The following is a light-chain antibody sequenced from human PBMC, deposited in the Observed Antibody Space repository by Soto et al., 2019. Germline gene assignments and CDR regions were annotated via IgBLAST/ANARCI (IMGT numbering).Light chain of an antibody. V-gene: IGLV1-47*01. CDR2: KNN. Sequence: QLVLTQPPSASGTPGQRVTISCSGSSSNIGSSYVYWYQQLPGTAPKLLIYKNNQRPSGVPDRFSASKSGTSASLAISGLRSEDEADYYCAAWDDSLSGVVFGGGTKLTVL. CDR3: AAWDDSLSGVV. CDR1: SSNIGSSY. J-gene: IGLJ2*01.